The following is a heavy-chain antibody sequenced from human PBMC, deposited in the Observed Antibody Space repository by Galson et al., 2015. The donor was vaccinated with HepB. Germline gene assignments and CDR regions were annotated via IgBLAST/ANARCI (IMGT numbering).Heavy chain of an antibody. CDR1: GFTFSSYG. V-gene: IGHV3-30*18. J-gene: IGHJ3*02. CDR3: AKQRRIAAAGIGAFDI. Sequence: SLRLSCAASGFTFSSYGMHWVRQAPGKGLEWVAVISYDGSNKYYADSVKGRFTISRDNSKNTLYLQMDSLRAEDTAVYYCAKQRRIAAAGIGAFDIWGQGTMVTVSS. CDR2: ISYDGSNK. D-gene: IGHD6-13*01.